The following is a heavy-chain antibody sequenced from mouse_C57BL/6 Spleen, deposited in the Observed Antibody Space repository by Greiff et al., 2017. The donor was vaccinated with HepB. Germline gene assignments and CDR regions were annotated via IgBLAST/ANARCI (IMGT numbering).Heavy chain of an antibody. CDR3: AREEAELGYYFDD. CDR2: IYPRSGNT. Sequence: QVQLQQSGAELARPGASVKLSCKASGYTFTSYGISWVKQRTGQGLEWIGEIYPRSGNTYYNEKFKGKATLTADKSSSTAYMELRSLTSEDSAVYFGAREEAELGYYFDDWGQGTTLTVSS. D-gene: IGHD4-1*01. V-gene: IGHV1-81*01. CDR1: GYTFTSYG. J-gene: IGHJ2*01.